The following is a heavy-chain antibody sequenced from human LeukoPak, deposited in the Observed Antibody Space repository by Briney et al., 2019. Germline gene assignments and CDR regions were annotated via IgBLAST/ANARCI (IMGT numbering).Heavy chain of an antibody. J-gene: IGHJ6*02. CDR1: GFAFGEYA. CDR3: TREYQLLLYYYYYGMDV. Sequence: GGSLRLSCTASGFAFGEYAMSWVRQAPGKGLEWVGFIRSKAYGGTTEYAASVKGRFTISRDDSKSIAYLQMNSLKTEDTAVYYCTREYQLLLYYYYYGMDVWGQGTTVTVSS. D-gene: IGHD2-2*01. CDR2: IRSKAYGGTT. V-gene: IGHV3-49*04.